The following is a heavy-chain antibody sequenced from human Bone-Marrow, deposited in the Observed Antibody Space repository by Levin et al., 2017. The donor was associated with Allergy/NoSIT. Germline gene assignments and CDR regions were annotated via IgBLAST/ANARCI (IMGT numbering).Heavy chain of an antibody. D-gene: IGHD2-15*01. CDR1: GDTISSYSAA. CDR2: TYHRSQWFN. V-gene: IGHV6-1*01. J-gene: IGHJ3*01. CDR3: TTSSRYCSADSCLRESDAFGV. Sequence: SQTLSLTCVISGDTISSYSAAWNWIRQSPSRGLEWLGSTYHRSQWFNNSAVSVRSRITIKPDIPKNQFSLHLNSVTPEDTAVYYCTTSSRYCSADSCLRESDAFGVWGQGTTVIVSA.